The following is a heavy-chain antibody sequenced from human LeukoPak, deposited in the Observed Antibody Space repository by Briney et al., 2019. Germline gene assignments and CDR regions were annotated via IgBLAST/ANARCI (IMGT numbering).Heavy chain of an antibody. CDR1: GYTFTDYY. J-gene: IGHJ4*02. Sequence: GASVKVSFKASGYTFTDYYMHWVRQAPGQGLDWMGWINPDSGGTNYAQKFQGRVTMTRDTSISTAYMELSRLRSDDTAVYYCARDLYDILTGYYDPQDYWGQGTLVTVSS. V-gene: IGHV1-2*02. CDR3: ARDLYDILTGYYDPQDY. D-gene: IGHD3-9*01. CDR2: INPDSGGT.